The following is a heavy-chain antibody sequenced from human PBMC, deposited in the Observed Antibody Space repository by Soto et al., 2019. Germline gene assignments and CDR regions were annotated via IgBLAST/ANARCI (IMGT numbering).Heavy chain of an antibody. CDR2: ISYDGSNK. Sequence: QPXGSRRLSCAASGFTFSSYAMHWVRQAPGKGLDWVAVISYDGSNKYYADSVKGRFTISRDNSKNTLYLQMNSLRAEDTAVYYCARDVRSSSWYFGYYYYYYGMDVWGQGPTVTVSS. D-gene: IGHD6-13*01. V-gene: IGHV3-30-3*01. CDR1: GFTFSSYA. CDR3: ARDVRSSSWYFGYYYYYYGMDV. J-gene: IGHJ6*02.